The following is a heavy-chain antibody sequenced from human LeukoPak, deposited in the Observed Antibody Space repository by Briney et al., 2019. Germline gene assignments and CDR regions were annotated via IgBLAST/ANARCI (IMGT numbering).Heavy chain of an antibody. J-gene: IGHJ5*02. V-gene: IGHV3-73*01. D-gene: IGHD1-26*01. CDR3: TRDRGTYNWLDP. Sequence: GGSLRLSCAASGFTLSDSAIHWVRQASGKGLEWVGLIDRPAKSYATAYGASVGGRFTISRDDSKNTAYLQIDSLKTEDTALYYCTRDRGTYNWLDPWGQGTLVTVSS. CDR2: IDRPAKSYAT. CDR1: GFTLSDSA.